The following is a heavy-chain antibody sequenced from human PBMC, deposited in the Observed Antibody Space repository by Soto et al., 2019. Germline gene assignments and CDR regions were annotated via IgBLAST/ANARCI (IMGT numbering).Heavy chain of an antibody. D-gene: IGHD3-10*01. CDR3: ARGARPMVRGVPFDY. V-gene: IGHV4-34*01. CDR2: INHSGST. Sequence: QVQLQQWGAGLLKPSETLSLTCAVYGGSFSGYYWSWIRPPPGKGLAWIGEINHSGSTNYNPSLKSRVTISVDTSKNQFSLKLSSVTAADTAVYYCARGARPMVRGVPFDYWGQGTRVTDSS. CDR1: GGSFSGYY. J-gene: IGHJ4*02.